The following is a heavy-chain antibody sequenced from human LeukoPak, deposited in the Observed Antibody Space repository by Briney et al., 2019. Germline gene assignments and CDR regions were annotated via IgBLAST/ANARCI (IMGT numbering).Heavy chain of an antibody. J-gene: IGHJ4*02. V-gene: IGHV3-7*01. CDR1: GFTFRSND. Sequence: GGSLRLSCSASGFTFRSNDMHWVRQAPGKGLEWVATIKQDGNVTYYLDSVNGRFTISRDNAKNSLYLQMNSLRAEDTAVYYCAKDHPNSSGWYSYFDYWGQGTLVTVSS. D-gene: IGHD6-19*01. CDR2: IKQDGNVT. CDR3: AKDHPNSSGWYSYFDY.